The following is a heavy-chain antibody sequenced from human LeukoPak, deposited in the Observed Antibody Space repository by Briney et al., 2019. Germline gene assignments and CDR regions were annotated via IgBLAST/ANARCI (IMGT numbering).Heavy chain of an antibody. J-gene: IGHJ2*01. CDR2: ISGSGGST. CDR1: GFTFSSYA. CDR3: AKDETGYSSSSPVGL. Sequence: PGGSLRLSCAASGFTFSSYAMSWVRQAPGKGLEWVSAISGSGGSTFYADSVKGRFTISRDNSKNTLYLQMNSLRAEDTAVYYCAKDETGYSSSSPVGLWGRGTLVTVSS. D-gene: IGHD6-13*01. V-gene: IGHV3-23*01.